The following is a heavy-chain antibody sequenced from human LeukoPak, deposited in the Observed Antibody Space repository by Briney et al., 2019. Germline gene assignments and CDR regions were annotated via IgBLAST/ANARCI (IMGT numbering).Heavy chain of an antibody. CDR3: ARESPDPNLVYAFDV. J-gene: IGHJ3*01. D-gene: IGHD2/OR15-2a*01. CDR1: GDTFTTSA. CDR2: IIPILGLT. V-gene: IGHV1-69*04. Sequence: SVEVSCKVSGDTFTTSAINWVRQAPGQGLEWMGRIIPILGLTNYAQKFQDRVTITADTSPNTASMELSSLRSDDTAVYFCARESPDPNLVYAFDVWGQGTLVTVSS.